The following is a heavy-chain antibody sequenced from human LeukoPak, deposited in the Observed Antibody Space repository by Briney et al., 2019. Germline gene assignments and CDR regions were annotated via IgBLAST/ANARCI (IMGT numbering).Heavy chain of an antibody. J-gene: IGHJ6*03. D-gene: IGHD4-17*01. CDR2: IYTSGST. Sequence: SETLSLTCTVSGGSISSYYWSWIRQPAGKGLEWIGRIYTSGSTNYNPSLKSRVTISVDTSKNQFSLKLSSVTAADTAVYYCARDHKRTYANYYYYMDVWGKGTTVTVSS. V-gene: IGHV4-4*07. CDR3: ARDHKRTYANYYYYMDV. CDR1: GGSISSYY.